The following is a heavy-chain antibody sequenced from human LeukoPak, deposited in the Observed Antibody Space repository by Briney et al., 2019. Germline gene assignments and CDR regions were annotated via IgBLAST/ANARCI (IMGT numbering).Heavy chain of an antibody. D-gene: IGHD3-22*01. CDR3: ARGGSSDSSGYYYWTY. CDR1: GGSISSSSYY. V-gene: IGHV4-61*05. J-gene: IGHJ4*02. CDR2: IYYSGST. Sequence: SETLSLTCTVSGGSISSSSYYWGWIRQPPGKGLEWIGYIYYSGSTDYNPSLKSRLTISIDTSKNQFSLKLRSVTAADTAVYYCARGGSSDSSGYYYWTYWGQGTLVTVSS.